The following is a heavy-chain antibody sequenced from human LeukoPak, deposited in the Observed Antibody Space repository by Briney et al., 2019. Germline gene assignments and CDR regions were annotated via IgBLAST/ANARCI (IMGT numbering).Heavy chain of an antibody. CDR1: GFTFSSYW. V-gene: IGHV3-53*01. CDR2: IYSGGST. CDR3: ARESSPYCSGGSCYF. J-gene: IGHJ4*02. Sequence: GGSLRLSCAASGFTFSSYWMSWVRQAPGKGLEWVSVIYSGGSTYYADSVKGRFTISRDNSKNTLYLQMNSLRAEDTAVYYCARESSPYCSGGSCYFWGQGTLVTVSS. D-gene: IGHD2-15*01.